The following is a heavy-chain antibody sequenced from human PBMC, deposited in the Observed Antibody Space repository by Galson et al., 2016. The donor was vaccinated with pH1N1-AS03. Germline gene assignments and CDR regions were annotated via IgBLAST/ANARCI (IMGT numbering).Heavy chain of an antibody. CDR3: VMDTTTWMRFDY. CDR2: ITSSSTYI. CDR1: GFTFTSST. D-gene: IGHD1-1*01. J-gene: IGHJ4*02. Sequence: SLRLSCAASGFTFTSSTMSWVRQAPGKGLEWVSSITSSSTYIYYADSVKGRFSISRDSAHNSLYLQMNSLRAADTAVYVCVMDTTTWMRFDYWGQGSLVIVSS. V-gene: IGHV3-21*04.